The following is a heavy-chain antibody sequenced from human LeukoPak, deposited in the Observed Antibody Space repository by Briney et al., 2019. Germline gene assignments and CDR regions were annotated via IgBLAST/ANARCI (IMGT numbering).Heavy chain of an antibody. J-gene: IGHJ4*02. V-gene: IGHV3-23*01. CDR1: GFTFTTYA. CDR2: ISDSGDST. Sequence: GGSLRLSCAASGFTFTTYAMSWVRQAPGQGLEWISTISDSGDSTYYADSVKGRFTISRDNSKNTLYVQMNSLRAEDTAVYYCAKSHSVGYRGYFDYWGQETLVTVSS. D-gene: IGHD5-12*01. CDR3: AKSHSVGYRGYFDY.